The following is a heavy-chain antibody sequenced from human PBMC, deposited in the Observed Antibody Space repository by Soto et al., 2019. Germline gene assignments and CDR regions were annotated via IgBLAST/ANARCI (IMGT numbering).Heavy chain of an antibody. D-gene: IGHD2-2*01. J-gene: IGHJ6*02. CDR3: ARIVVIPAAPNYYNYYGVDV. CDR1: GDSIISSSYY. V-gene: IGHV4-39*01. Sequence: SETLSLTCTVSGDSIISSSYYWAWIRQSPGKGLEWIGNMYYSGSTYYNLSLKSRVTMSVDTSKNQFSLKISSVTAADTSVYYCARIVVIPAAPNYYNYYGVDVWGQGSTVTVSS. CDR2: MYYSGST.